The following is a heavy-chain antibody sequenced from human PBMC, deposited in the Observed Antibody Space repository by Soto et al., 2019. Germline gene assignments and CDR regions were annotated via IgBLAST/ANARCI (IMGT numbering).Heavy chain of an antibody. J-gene: IGHJ4*02. Sequence: GGSLRLCCAASGFTFSSYGMHGVRQAPGKGLEWVAVISYDGSNKYYADSVKGRFTISRDNSKNTLYLQMNSLRAEDTAVYYCAKVKIVHYYFDYWGQGTLVTVSS. CDR2: ISYDGSNK. CDR3: AKVKIVHYYFDY. CDR1: GFTFSSYG. D-gene: IGHD1-26*01. V-gene: IGHV3-30*18.